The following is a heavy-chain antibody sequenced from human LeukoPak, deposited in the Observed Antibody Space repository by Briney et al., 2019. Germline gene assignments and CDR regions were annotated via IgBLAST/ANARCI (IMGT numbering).Heavy chain of an antibody. CDR3: ARDSSSHAFDI. Sequence: GGSLRLSCAASGFTFSSYAMHWVRQAPGKGLEWVAVISYGGSNKYYADSVKGRFTISRDNSKNTLYLQMNSLRAEDTAVYYCARDSSSHAFDIWGQGTMVTVSS. D-gene: IGHD6-13*01. CDR2: ISYGGSNK. V-gene: IGHV3-30*04. J-gene: IGHJ3*02. CDR1: GFTFSSYA.